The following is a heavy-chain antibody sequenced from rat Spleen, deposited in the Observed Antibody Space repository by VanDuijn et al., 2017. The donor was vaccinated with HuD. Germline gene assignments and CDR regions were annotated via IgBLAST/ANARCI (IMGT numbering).Heavy chain of an antibody. CDR2: ITNSGGST. CDR1: GFTFSNYG. D-gene: IGHD4-3*01. J-gene: IGHJ4*01. CDR3: TTCIIRGRGYVMDA. V-gene: IGHV5-27*01. Sequence: EVQLVESGGGLVQPGRSLKLSCAASGFTFSNYGMAWVRQAPTKGLKWVASITNSGGSTYYRDSVKGRFTISRDNAKSTLYLQMDSLRSEDTATYYCTTCIIRGRGYVMDAWGQGASVTVSS.